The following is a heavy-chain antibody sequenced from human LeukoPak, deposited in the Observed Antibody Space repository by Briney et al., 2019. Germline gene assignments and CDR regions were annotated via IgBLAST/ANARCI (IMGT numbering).Heavy chain of an antibody. CDR3: AREYCSGGSCYGNLDH. Sequence: PGGSLRLSCAASGFIFRSYSINWVRQAPGRGLEWVSFISSAGGVIYYADSVKGRFTISRDNAKNSLYLQMNSLRAEDTAVYYCAREYCSGGSCYGNLDHWGQGTPVTVSS. J-gene: IGHJ4*02. CDR1: GFIFRSYS. V-gene: IGHV3-48*01. D-gene: IGHD2-15*01. CDR2: ISSAGGVI.